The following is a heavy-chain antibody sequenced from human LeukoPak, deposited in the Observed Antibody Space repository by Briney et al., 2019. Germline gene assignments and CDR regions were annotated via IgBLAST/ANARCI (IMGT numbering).Heavy chain of an antibody. D-gene: IGHD2-21*02. Sequence: ASVKVSCKASGYTFTSYGISWVRQAPGQGLEWMGWISAYNGNTNHAQKLQGRVTMTTDTSTSTAYMELRSLRFDDTAAYYCAREVVTATHLDYWGQGTLVTVSS. CDR2: ISAYNGNT. CDR3: AREVVTATHLDY. J-gene: IGHJ4*02. V-gene: IGHV1-18*01. CDR1: GYTFTSYG.